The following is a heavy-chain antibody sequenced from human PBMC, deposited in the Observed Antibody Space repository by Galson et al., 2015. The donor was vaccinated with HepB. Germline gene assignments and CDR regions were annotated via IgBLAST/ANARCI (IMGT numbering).Heavy chain of an antibody. D-gene: IGHD2-15*01. V-gene: IGHV3-21*01. Sequence: SLRLSCAASGFTFNSYSMNWVRQAPGKGLEWVSSISSSSSYIFYADSVKGRFAISRDNAKNSLYLQMNSLRAEDTAVYYCAREYCSGGSCYGFSDYWGQGTLVTVSS. CDR2: ISSSSSYI. CDR1: GFTFNSYS. CDR3: AREYCSGGSCYGFSDY. J-gene: IGHJ4*02.